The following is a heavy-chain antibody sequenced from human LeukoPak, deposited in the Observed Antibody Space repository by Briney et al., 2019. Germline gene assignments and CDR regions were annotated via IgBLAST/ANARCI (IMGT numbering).Heavy chain of an antibody. D-gene: IGHD3-16*01. CDR2: ISATADYQ. CDR1: GFTFSSFS. J-gene: IGHJ2*01. CDR3: ARIWGPNWYFDL. Sequence: GGSPRLSCAASGFTFSSFSMNWVRQAPGKGLEWVSFISATADYQHYADSVKGRFTISRDNAKNSLYVQMNNLRAEDTAVYYCARIWGPNWYFDLWGRGTLVTVSS. V-gene: IGHV3-21*01.